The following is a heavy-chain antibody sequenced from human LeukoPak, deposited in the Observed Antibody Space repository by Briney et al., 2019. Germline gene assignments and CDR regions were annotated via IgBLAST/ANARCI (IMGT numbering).Heavy chain of an antibody. V-gene: IGHV3-30-3*01. CDR1: GFTFSSYA. CDR2: ISYDGSNK. D-gene: IGHD3-3*01. Sequence: GRSLRLSCAASGFTFSSYAMHWVRQAPGMGLEWVAVISYDGSNKYYADSVKGRFTISRDNSKNTLYLQMNSLRAEDTAVYYCARVRGITIFGVVISYYYYGMDVWGQGTTVTVSS. CDR3: ARVRGITIFGVVISYYYYGMDV. J-gene: IGHJ6*02.